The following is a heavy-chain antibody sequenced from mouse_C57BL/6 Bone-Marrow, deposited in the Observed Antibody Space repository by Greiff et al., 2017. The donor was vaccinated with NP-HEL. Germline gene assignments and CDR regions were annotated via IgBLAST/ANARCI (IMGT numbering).Heavy chain of an antibody. CDR3: ARPVDY. V-gene: IGHV1-69*01. J-gene: IGHJ2*01. CDR1: GYTFTSYW. CDR2: IDPSDSDT. Sequence: QVQLQQPGAELVMPGASVKLSCKASGYTFTSYWMHWVKQRPGQGLEWIGEIDPSDSDTNYNQKFKGKSTLTVDKYSSKAYMQPSSLTSEDSAIYYCARPVDYWGQGTTLTVSS.